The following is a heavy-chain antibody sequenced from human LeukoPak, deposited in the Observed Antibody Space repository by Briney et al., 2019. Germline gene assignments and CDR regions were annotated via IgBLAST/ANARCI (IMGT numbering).Heavy chain of an antibody. CDR1: GFTFSSSA. CDR2: IQYDGDNK. Sequence: PGGSLRLSCAASGFTFSSSAMHWVRQAPGKGLEWVAFIQYDGDNKYYADSVKGRFTISIDDSQNTLYLQMNSLTVEDTALYYCAKRWHSTWSYFDRWVQGALVTVSS. V-gene: IGHV3-30*02. D-gene: IGHD2-15*01. CDR3: AKRWHSTWSYFDR. J-gene: IGHJ4*02.